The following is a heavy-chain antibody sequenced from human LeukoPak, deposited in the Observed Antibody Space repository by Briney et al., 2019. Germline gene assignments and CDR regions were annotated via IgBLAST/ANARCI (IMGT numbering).Heavy chain of an antibody. V-gene: IGHV4-59*01. D-gene: IGHD1-7*01. CDR2: VYYSGST. CDR1: GGSISTYY. J-gene: IGHJ4*02. Sequence: KPSETLSLTCTVSGGSISTYYWSWIRQPPGRGLEWIGYVYYSGSTNYKPSLKSRLTISVDTSKNQFSLRLRSVTAADTAVYYCARVTGTTGGLTLYYFDYWGQGTLVTVSS. CDR3: ARVTGTTGGLTLYYFDY.